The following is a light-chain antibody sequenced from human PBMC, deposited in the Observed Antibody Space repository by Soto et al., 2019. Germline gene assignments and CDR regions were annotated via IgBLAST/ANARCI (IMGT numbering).Light chain of an antibody. CDR1: HGISNS. V-gene: IGKV1-33*01. CDR3: QQDGDPP. J-gene: IGKJ4*01. CDR2: GAS. Sequence: DIQMTQSPSSLSASVGDTVTITCQASHGISNSLNWCQQKPGKAPNLLICGASNLETGVPSRFRGSGSGTDFTFPNSRLQPEDIAAYYCQQDGDPPFGGGTEVEIK.